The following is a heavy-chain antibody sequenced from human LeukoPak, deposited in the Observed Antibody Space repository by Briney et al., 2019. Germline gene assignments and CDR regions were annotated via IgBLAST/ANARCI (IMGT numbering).Heavy chain of an antibody. CDR2: INPDGSNM. V-gene: IGHV3-7*03. Sequence: GGSLRLSCAASGFSFSSYWMSWVRQAPGKGLEWVANINPDGSNMLYVDSVKGRFTISRDNAKNSLYLQMNSLRAEDTAVYYCARSRGYSGYVWGQGTLVTVSS. CDR1: GFSFSSYW. CDR3: ARSRGYSGYV. D-gene: IGHD5-12*01. J-gene: IGHJ4*02.